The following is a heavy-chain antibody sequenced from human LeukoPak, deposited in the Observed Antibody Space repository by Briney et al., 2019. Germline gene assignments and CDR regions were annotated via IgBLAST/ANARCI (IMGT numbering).Heavy chain of an antibody. Sequence: PSETLSLTCTVSGGSISSYYWSWIRQPPGEGLEWIAYIYYSGSTNYNPSLKSRVTIPVDTSKDQFSLKLSSVTAADTAVYYCARHNYYDSSGYYPLLFDYWGQGTVVTVSS. D-gene: IGHD3-22*01. CDR3: ARHNYYDSSGYYPLLFDY. CDR2: IYYSGST. V-gene: IGHV4-59*01. CDR1: GGSISSYY. J-gene: IGHJ4*02.